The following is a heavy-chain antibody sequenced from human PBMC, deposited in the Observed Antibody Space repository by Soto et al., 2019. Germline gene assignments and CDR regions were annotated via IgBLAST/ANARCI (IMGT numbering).Heavy chain of an antibody. CDR2: IKSKTDGGTT. V-gene: IGHV3-15*07. CDR3: TTYSGYDWDFDY. J-gene: IGHJ4*02. D-gene: IGHD5-12*01. Sequence: EVQLVESGGGLVKPGGSLRLSCAASGFTFSNAWMNWFRQAPGKGLEWVGRIKSKTDGGTTDYAAPVKGRFTISRDDSKNTLYLQMNSLKTEDTAVYYCTTYSGYDWDFDYWGQGTLVTVSS. CDR1: GFTFSNAW.